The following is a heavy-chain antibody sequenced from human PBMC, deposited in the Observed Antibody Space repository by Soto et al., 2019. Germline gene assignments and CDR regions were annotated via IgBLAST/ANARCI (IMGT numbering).Heavy chain of an antibody. CDR2: FDPEDGET. CDR3: ATYTTVVTPREYYFDY. J-gene: IGHJ4*02. CDR1: GYTLTELS. Sequence: GASVKVSCKVSGYTLTELSMHWVRQAPGKGLEWMGGFDPEDGETIYAQKFQGRVTMTEDTSTDTAYMELSSLRSEYTAVYYCATYTTVVTPREYYFDYWGQGTLVTV. D-gene: IGHD4-17*01. V-gene: IGHV1-24*01.